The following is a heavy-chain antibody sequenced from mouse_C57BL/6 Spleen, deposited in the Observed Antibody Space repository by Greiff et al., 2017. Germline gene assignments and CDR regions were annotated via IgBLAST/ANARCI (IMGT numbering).Heavy chain of an antibody. V-gene: IGHV8-12*01. D-gene: IGHD3-3*01. CDR3: AREGTGEMMDY. Sequence: QVTLKESGPGILQSSQTLSLTCSFSGFSLSTYGMGVSWIRQPSGKGLEWLAHIYWDDDKRYNPSLKSRLTISKDTSRNQVFLKITSVDTADTATYYCAREGTGEMMDYWGQGTSVTVSS. CDR2: IYWDDDK. J-gene: IGHJ4*01. CDR1: GFSLSTYGMG.